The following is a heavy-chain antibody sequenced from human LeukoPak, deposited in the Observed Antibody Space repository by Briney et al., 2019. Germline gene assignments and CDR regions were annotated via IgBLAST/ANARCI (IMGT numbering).Heavy chain of an antibody. CDR1: GVSISSSSYY. Sequence: SEPLSLTCTVSGVSISSSSYYWGWIRQPPGKGLEWIGSIYYSGSTYYNPSLKSRVTISVDTSKNQFSLKLSSVTAADTAVYYCARRHRGYSYGYGDYWGQGTLVTVSS. V-gene: IGHV4-39*01. CDR3: ARRHRGYSYGYGDY. J-gene: IGHJ4*02. D-gene: IGHD5-18*01. CDR2: IYYSGST.